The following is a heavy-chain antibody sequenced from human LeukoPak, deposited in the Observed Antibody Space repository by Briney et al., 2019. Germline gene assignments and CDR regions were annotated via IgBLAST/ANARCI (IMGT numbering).Heavy chain of an antibody. J-gene: IGHJ5*02. Sequence: GASVKVFCKASGYTFTSYGISWVRQAPGQGLEWMGWISAYNGNTNYAQKLQGRVTMTTDTSTSTAYMELRSLRSDDTAVYYCAGVQRDSSSWYPWFDPWGQGTLVTVSS. V-gene: IGHV1-18*01. D-gene: IGHD6-13*01. CDR3: AGVQRDSSSWYPWFDP. CDR1: GYTFTSYG. CDR2: ISAYNGNT.